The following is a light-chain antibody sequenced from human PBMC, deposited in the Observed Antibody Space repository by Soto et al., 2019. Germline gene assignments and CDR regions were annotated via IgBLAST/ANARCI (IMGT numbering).Light chain of an antibody. CDR2: GAS. CDR3: HRCGSKPIYT. V-gene: IGKV3-20*01. Sequence: EIVLTQSPGTLSSSAGERATLSCRASQSVSSSSLAWYQQKPGHAPRLLIYGASSRATGLPDRFRGSGSGTDFTLTISILDPEDFAVYSCHRCGSKPIYTFGPGTKVDIK. CDR1: QSVSSSS. J-gene: IGKJ3*01.